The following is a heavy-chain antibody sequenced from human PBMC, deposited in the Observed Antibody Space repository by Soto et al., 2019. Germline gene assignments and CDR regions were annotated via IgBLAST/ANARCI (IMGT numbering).Heavy chain of an antibody. CDR2: IYHSGST. CDR3: ARVPDY. J-gene: IGHJ4*02. V-gene: IGHV4-30-2*01. CDR1: GASISSGGYS. Sequence: HLRLQESGSGLVKPSQTLSPTHAVPGASISSGGYSWVWIRQPPGKGLEWIGYIYHSGSTYYNPSLKSRVTISVDRSKNQFSLKLSSVTAADTAVYYCARVPDYWGQGTLVTVSS.